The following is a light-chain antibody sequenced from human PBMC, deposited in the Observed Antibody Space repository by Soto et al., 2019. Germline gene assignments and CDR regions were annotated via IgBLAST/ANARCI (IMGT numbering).Light chain of an antibody. V-gene: IGKV3-20*01. CDR3: QQYGRTPLT. Sequence: EIVLTQSPGTLSLSPLEIASLSFMASQSVSSSYLAWYQQKPGQAPRLLIYGTSSRATGIPDRFSGSGSGTDFTLTISRLEPEDFAVYHCQQYGRTPLTFGGGTKVDIK. CDR2: GTS. CDR1: QSVSSSY. J-gene: IGKJ4*01.